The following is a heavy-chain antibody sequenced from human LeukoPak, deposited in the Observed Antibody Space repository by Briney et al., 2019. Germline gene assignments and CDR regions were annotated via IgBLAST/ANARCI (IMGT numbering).Heavy chain of an antibody. CDR2: ISAYNGNT. V-gene: IGHV1-18*01. D-gene: IGHD3-3*01. Sequence: ASVKVSCKASGYTFTSYGISWVRQAPGQGLEWMGWISAYNGNTNYAQKLQGRVTMTTDTSTSTAYMELRSLRSDDTAVYYCARDTRDDFWSVIWDYFDYWGQGTLVTVSS. J-gene: IGHJ4*02. CDR1: GYTFTSYG. CDR3: ARDTRDDFWSVIWDYFDY.